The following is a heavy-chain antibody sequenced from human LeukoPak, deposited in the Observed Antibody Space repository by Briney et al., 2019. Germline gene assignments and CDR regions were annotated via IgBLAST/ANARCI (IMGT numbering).Heavy chain of an antibody. CDR1: GGSIKSPTSY. CDR3: ARNTSSSPWFDP. Sequence: PSETLSLTCTVSGGSIKSPTSYWSWIRQAPGKGLEWIGNVYYIGTTTYNSFLQSRVTISVDTSKNQFSLEMASVTPEDTALYYCARNTSSSPWFDPWGQGTLVIVSS. D-gene: IGHD6-6*01. CDR2: VYYIGTT. J-gene: IGHJ5*02. V-gene: IGHV4-61*01.